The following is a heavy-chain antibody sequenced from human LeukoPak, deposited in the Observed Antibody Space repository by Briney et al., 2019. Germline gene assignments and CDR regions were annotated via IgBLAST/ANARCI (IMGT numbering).Heavy chain of an antibody. CDR2: IYTSGST. J-gene: IGHJ4*02. CDR1: GGSICGYY. D-gene: IGHD2-2*01. CDR3: ARRVPLSSPSL. V-gene: IGHV4-4*07. Sequence: SETLSLTCTVSGGSICGYYWSWIRQPAGKGLEWIGRIYTSGSTNYNPSLKSRVTISVDTSKNQFSLKLSSVTAADTAVYYCARRVPLSSPSLWGQGTLVTVSS.